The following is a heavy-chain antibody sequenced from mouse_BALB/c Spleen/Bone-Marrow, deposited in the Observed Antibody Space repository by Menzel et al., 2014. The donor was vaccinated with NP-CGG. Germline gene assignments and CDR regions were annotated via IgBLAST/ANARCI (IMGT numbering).Heavy chain of an antibody. D-gene: IGHD1-1*01. Sequence: QVQLQQSGAELARPGASVKMSCQASGYTFTRYTMHWEKKRPGQGLEWIGYIIPNSGYSNYNQKFKDKATLTADKSSSTVYMQLSSLTSEDSAVYYCTIRYYAMDYWGQGTSVTVSS. J-gene: IGHJ4*01. CDR3: TIRYYAMDY. CDR1: GYTFTRYT. CDR2: IIPNSGYS. V-gene: IGHV1-4*01.